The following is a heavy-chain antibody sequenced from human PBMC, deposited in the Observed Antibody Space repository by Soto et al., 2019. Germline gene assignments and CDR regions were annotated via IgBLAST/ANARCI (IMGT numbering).Heavy chain of an antibody. V-gene: IGHV1-69*13. J-gene: IGHJ3*02. CDR3: AREDCSAGTCYGAFDI. Sequence: SVKVSCKASGGTFSSYAISWVRQAPGQGLEWMGGIIPIFGTANYAQKFQGRVTITADESTSTAYMELSSLRSEDTAVYYCAREDCSAGTCYGAFDIWRQGTMVTVSS. D-gene: IGHD2-15*01. CDR2: IIPIFGTA. CDR1: GGTFSSYA.